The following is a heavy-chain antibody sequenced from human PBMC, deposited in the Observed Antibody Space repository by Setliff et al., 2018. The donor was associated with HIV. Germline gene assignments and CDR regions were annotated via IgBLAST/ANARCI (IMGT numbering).Heavy chain of an antibody. CDR1: GDSSSSYY. Sequence: SETLSLTCTVSGDSSSSYYCNWIRQPAGKGLEWIGHMYISGSTNYNPSLKSRVTISVDTSKNQFSLKLRSVTAADTAIYFCARPSAGGGYNYWYFGLWGRGTLVTVSS. CDR2: MYISGST. CDR3: ARPSAGGGYNYWYFGL. V-gene: IGHV4-4*08. J-gene: IGHJ2*01. D-gene: IGHD5-12*01.